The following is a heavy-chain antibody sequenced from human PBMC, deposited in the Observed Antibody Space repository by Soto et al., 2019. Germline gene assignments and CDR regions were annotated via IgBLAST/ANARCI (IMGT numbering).Heavy chain of an antibody. J-gene: IGHJ6*04. CDR2: INHSGST. D-gene: IGHD7-27*01. V-gene: IGHV4-34*01. Sequence: QVQLQQWGAGLLKPSETLSLTCAVYGGSFSGYYWSWIRQPTGKGLEWIGEINHSGSTNYNPSLKSRVTISVDTSKNQFSLKLSSVTAADTAVYYCARLKPDGTGDWGKWTTVTVSS. CDR1: GGSFSGYY. CDR3: ARLKPDGTGD.